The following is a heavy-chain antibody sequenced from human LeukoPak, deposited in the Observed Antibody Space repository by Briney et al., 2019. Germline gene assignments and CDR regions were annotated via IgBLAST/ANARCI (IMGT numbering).Heavy chain of an antibody. J-gene: IGHJ4*02. D-gene: IGHD4-17*01. CDR3: TNGDYGLWY. CDR2: IKSKTDGWTT. V-gene: IGHV3-15*01. CDR1: GFTFSNAW. Sequence: PGGSLRLSCAASGFTFSNAWMSWVRQAPGKGLEWVGRIKSKTDGWTTDYAAPVKGRFTISRDDSKNTLYLQMNSLKTKDTAVYYCTNGDYGLWYWGQGTLVTVSS.